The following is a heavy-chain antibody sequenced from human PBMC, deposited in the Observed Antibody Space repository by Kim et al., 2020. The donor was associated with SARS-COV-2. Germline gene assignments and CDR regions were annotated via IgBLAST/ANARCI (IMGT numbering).Heavy chain of an antibody. CDR3: ARAGLYCSSTSCYTSWFDP. CDR1: GGSISSGGYY. V-gene: IGHV4-31*03. Sequence: SETLSLTCTVSGGSISSGGYYWSWIRQHPGKGLEWIGYIYYSGSTYYNPSLKSRVTISVDTSKNQFSLKLSSVTAADTAVYYCARAGLYCSSTSCYTSWFDPWGQGTLVTVSS. J-gene: IGHJ5*02. CDR2: IYYSGST. D-gene: IGHD2-2*02.